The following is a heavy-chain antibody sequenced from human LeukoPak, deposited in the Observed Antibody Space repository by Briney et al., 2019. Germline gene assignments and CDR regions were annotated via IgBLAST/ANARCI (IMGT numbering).Heavy chain of an antibody. J-gene: IGHJ6*03. Sequence: SETLSLTCTVSGGSISSSSYYWSWIRQPAGKGLEWIGRIYTSLSSGSTNYNPSLKSRVTISVDTSKNQFSLKLSSVTAADTAVYYCARDRPTSYYYYMDVWGKGTTVTVSS. CDR3: ARDRPTSYYYYMDV. CDR2: IYTSLSSGST. CDR1: GGSISSSSYY. D-gene: IGHD3-16*01. V-gene: IGHV4-61*02.